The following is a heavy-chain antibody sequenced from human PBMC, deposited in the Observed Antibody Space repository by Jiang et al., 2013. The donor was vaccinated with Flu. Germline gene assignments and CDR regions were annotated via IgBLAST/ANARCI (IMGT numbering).Heavy chain of an antibody. CDR2: IIPIIGLT. V-gene: IGHV1-69*04. J-gene: IGHJ4*02. CDR1: SSYT. Sequence: SSYTMSWVRQAPGEGLEWMGRIIPIIGLTDYAQQFQGRVTITADMSTSTVYMELSSLRSDDTAVYYCARDRDLYYYDSSGYYDLDYWGQGTLVTVSS. CDR3: ARDRDLYYYDSSGYYDLDY. D-gene: IGHD3-22*01.